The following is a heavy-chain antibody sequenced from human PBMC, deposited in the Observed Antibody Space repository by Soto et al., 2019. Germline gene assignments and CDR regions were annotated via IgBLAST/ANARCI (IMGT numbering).Heavy chain of an antibody. CDR3: AKDYESSGFYREYFHH. Sequence: GGSLRLSCAASGFTFSSYGMHWVRQAPGKGLGWVAVISYDGGNKYYAGAVKGRFTISRDNSKNTLYLQMNSLSAEDTAVYYCAKDYESSGFYREYFHHWGQGTLVTVSS. D-gene: IGHD3-22*01. J-gene: IGHJ1*01. V-gene: IGHV3-30*18. CDR2: ISYDGGNK. CDR1: GFTFSSYG.